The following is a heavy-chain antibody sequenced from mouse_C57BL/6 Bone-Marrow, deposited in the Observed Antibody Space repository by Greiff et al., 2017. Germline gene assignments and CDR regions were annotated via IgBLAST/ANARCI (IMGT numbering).Heavy chain of an antibody. V-gene: IGHV14-4*01. CDR1: GFNIKDDY. J-gene: IGHJ2*01. CDR3: TTAYYSNSRGYYFDY. Sequence: VQLQQSGAELVRPGASVKLSCTASGFNIKDDYMHWVKQRPEQGLEWIGWIDPENGDTEYASKFQGKATITADTSSNTAYLQLSSLTSEDTAVYYCTTAYYSNSRGYYFDYWGQGTTLTVSS. D-gene: IGHD2-5*01. CDR2: IDPENGDT.